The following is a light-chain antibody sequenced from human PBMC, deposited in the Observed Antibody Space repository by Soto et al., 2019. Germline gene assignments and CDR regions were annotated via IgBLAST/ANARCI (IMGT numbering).Light chain of an antibody. CDR3: QQSFITPPLT. V-gene: IGKV1-39*01. Sequence: DIQMIQSPSSLSASIGDRITITCRASQSISTYLNWYQQKPGKAPRLLIYGASTLQNGVPSRFSGSGSATDYTLTINSLQPEDFATYYCQQSFITPPLTFGGGTTVEMK. CDR1: QSISTY. CDR2: GAS. J-gene: IGKJ4*01.